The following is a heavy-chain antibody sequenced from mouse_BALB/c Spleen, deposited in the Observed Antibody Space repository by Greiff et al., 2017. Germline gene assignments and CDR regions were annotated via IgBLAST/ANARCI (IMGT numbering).Heavy chain of an antibody. J-gene: IGHJ3*01. D-gene: IGHD1-3*01. CDR1: GFDFSRYW. CDR3: ARRSGNPWFAY. V-gene: IGHV4-1*02. Sequence: EVKLMESGGGLVQPGGSLKLSCAASGFDFSRYWMSWVRQAPGKGLEWIGEINPDSSTINYTPSLKDKFIISRDNAKNTLYLQMSKVRSEDTALYYCARRSGNPWFAYWGQGTLVTVSA. CDR2: INPDSSTI.